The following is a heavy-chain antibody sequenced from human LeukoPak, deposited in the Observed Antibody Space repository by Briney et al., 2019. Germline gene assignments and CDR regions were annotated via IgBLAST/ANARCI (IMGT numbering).Heavy chain of an antibody. CDR2: IQSKTDGGTS. Sequence: GGSLRLSCVASGFTFSNAWMNWVRQAPGKGLEWVGRIQSKTDGGTSDYGAPVKGRFTISRDDSKNTLYLQMNSLKTEDTAVYYCTTAPKWETQGTDYWGQGTLATISS. J-gene: IGHJ4*02. D-gene: IGHD1-26*01. V-gene: IGHV3-15*01. CDR1: GFTFSNAW. CDR3: TTAPKWETQGTDY.